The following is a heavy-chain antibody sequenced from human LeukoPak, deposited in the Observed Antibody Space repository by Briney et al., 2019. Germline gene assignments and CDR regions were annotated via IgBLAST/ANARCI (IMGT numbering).Heavy chain of an antibody. CDR1: GFTFSSYA. CDR2: FTGSGDTT. D-gene: IGHD3-10*01. V-gene: IGHV3-23*01. Sequence: GGSLRLSCAASGFTFSSYAMSWVRQAPGKGLEWVSTFTGSGDTTYYADSVKGRFTISRGNSKKKLYLQMNSLRAEDTALYYCATDMVREYDYWGQGTLVTVSS. CDR3: ATDMVREYDY. J-gene: IGHJ4*02.